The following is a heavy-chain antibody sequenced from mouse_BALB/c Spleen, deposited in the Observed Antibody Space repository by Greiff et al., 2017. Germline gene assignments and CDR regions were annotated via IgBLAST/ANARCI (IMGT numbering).Heavy chain of an antibody. V-gene: IGHV2-9*02. CDR1: GFSLTSYG. CDR2: IWAGGST. Sequence: VQLQQSGPGLVAPSQSLSITCTVSGFSLTSYGVHWVRQPPGKGLEWLGVIWAGGSTNYNSALMSRLSISKDNSKSQVFLKMNSLQTDDTAMYYCARSEFITTATFAYWGQGTLVTVSA. J-gene: IGHJ3*01. D-gene: IGHD1-2*01. CDR3: ARSEFITTATFAY.